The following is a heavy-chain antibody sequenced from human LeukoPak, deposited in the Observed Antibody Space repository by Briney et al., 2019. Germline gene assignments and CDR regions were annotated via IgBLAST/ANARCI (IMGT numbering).Heavy chain of an antibody. CDR1: AGSTSSSSYN. V-gene: IGHV4-39*01. D-gene: IGHD4-23*01. J-gene: IGHJ5*02. Sequence: PSETLSLTCTVSAGSTSSSSYNWGWIRQPPGKGLEWIASIYYSGSTYYNPSLKSRVTISVDTSKNQFSLKLSSVTAADTAVYYCARQHKYGGNALDPWGQGTLVTVSS. CDR2: IYYSGST. CDR3: ARQHKYGGNALDP.